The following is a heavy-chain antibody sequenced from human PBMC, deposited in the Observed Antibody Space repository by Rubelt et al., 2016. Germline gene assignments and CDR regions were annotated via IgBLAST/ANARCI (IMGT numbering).Heavy chain of an antibody. CDR2: ISAYSGNT. V-gene: IGHV1-18*01. J-gene: IGHJ5*02. CDR3: ARDPTTRFTSTGWFDP. CDR1: GYTFTSYG. Sequence: QVQLVQSGAEVKKPGASVKVSCKASGYTFTSYGISWVRQAPGQGLEWMGWISAYSGNTNYAQKLQGRVTMTTDTSTSTAYMELSSLRSDDTAVYYCARDPTTRFTSTGWFDPWGQGTLVTVSS. D-gene: IGHD5-12*01.